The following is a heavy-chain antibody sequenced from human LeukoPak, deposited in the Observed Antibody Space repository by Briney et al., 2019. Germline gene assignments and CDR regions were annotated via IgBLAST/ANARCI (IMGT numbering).Heavy chain of an antibody. D-gene: IGHD1-26*01. J-gene: IGHJ4*02. CDR3: ARSLGARGDY. CDR1: GFTVSRDY. CDR2: IYTGGST. Sequence: GGSLRLSCAASGFTVSRDYMSWVRQAPGRGLEWVSVIYTGGSTYYADSVTGRFTIPRDNSKNTLYLQMNNLRAEDTAVYYCARSLGARGDYWGQGTLVTVSS. V-gene: IGHV3-53*01.